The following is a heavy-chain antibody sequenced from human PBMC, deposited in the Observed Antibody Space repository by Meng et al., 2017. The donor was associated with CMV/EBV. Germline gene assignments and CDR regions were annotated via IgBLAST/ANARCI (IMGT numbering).Heavy chain of an antibody. Sequence: VSGYTLTELYMHWVRQAPGKGLEWMGGFDPEDGETIYAQKFQGRVTMTEDTSTDTAYMELSSLRSEDTAVYYCATDLISWLQFPRDYWGQGTLVTVSS. D-gene: IGHD5-24*01. CDR2: FDPEDGET. V-gene: IGHV1-24*01. J-gene: IGHJ4*02. CDR3: ATDLISWLQFPRDY. CDR1: GYTLTELY.